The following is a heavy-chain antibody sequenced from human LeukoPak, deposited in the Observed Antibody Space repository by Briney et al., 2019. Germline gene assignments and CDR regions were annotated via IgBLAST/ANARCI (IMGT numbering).Heavy chain of an antibody. CDR1: GGSISSYY. Sequence: SETLSLTCTVSGGSISSYYWSWIRQPPGKGLEWIGYIYYSGSTYYNPSLKSRVTISVDTSKNQFSLKLSSVTAADTAVYYCARDKIGGSRDAFDIWGQGTMVTVSS. CDR3: ARDKIGGSRDAFDI. J-gene: IGHJ3*02. D-gene: IGHD6-25*01. V-gene: IGHV4-59*12. CDR2: IYYSGST.